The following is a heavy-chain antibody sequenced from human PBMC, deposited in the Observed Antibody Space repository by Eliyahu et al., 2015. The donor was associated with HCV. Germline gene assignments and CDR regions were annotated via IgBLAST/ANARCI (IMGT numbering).Heavy chain of an antibody. J-gene: IGHJ4*02. CDR3: IPLSLVAKRDLNY. CDR2: IKSKTDGGTT. Sequence: EVQLVESGGGLVKPGESLRLSCAVSGFTFNNVYMSWVRQAPGKGLGWVGRIKSKTDGGTTDYAAPVKGRFAISSDDSKNTLYLQMNSLKSEDTAVYYCIPLSLVAKRDLNYWGQGTLVTVSS. D-gene: IGHD2-15*01. V-gene: IGHV3-15*01. CDR1: GFTFNNVY.